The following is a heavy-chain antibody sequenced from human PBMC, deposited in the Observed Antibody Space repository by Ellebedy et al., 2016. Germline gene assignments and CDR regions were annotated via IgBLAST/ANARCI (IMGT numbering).Heavy chain of an antibody. CDR2: IYWDDDK. V-gene: IGHV2-5*02. J-gene: IGHJ4*02. Sequence: SGPTLVKPTQTLTLTCTFSGFSLSTSGVGVGWIRQPPGKALEWLAIIYWDDDKRYIPSLSNRLTITKDTSKSQVVLTMINMDPVATATYYCARGFDVRYFVNFASWGQGTLVTVSS. D-gene: IGHD3-9*01. CDR1: GFSLSTSGVG. CDR3: ARGFDVRYFVNFAS.